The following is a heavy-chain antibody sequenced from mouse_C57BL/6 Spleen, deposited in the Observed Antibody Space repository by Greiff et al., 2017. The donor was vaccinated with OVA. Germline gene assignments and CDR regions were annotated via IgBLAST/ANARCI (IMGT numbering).Heavy chain of an antibody. CDR3: ARFGGGYAMDY. CDR1: GYTFTSYW. Sequence: VQLQQPGAELVKPGASVKLSCKASGYTFTSYWMHWVKQRPGQGLEWIGMIHPNSGSTNYNEKFKSKATLTVDKSSSTAYMQLSSLTSEDSAVYYCARFGGGYAMDYWGQGTSVTVSS. J-gene: IGHJ4*01. V-gene: IGHV1-64*01. CDR2: IHPNSGST.